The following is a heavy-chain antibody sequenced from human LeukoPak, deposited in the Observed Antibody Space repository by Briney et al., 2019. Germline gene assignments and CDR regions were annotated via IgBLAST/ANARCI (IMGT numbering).Heavy chain of an antibody. CDR1: GFTFNSYA. V-gene: IGHV3-23*01. Sequence: PGGSLRLSCAASGFTFNSYAMSWVRQAPGKGLEWVSAISGSGGSTYYADSVKGRFTISRDNSKNTLYLQMNSLRAEDTAVYYCAKERNGILTGYSYYWGQGTLVTVSS. D-gene: IGHD3-9*01. CDR3: AKERNGILTGYSYY. CDR2: ISGSGGST. J-gene: IGHJ4*02.